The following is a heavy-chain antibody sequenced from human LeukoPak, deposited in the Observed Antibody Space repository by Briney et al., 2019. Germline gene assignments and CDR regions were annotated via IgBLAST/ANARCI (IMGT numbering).Heavy chain of an antibody. J-gene: IGHJ4*02. CDR1: GGSISSGSYY. D-gene: IGHD4/OR15-4a*01. CDR3: ARANLALFDY. Sequence: SETLSLTCTVSGGSISSGSYYWSWIRQPAGKGLEWIGRIYTSGSTNYNPSLKSRVTISVDTSKNQFSLKLSSVTAADTAVYYCARANLALFDYWGQGTLVTVSS. CDR2: IYTSGST. V-gene: IGHV4-61*02.